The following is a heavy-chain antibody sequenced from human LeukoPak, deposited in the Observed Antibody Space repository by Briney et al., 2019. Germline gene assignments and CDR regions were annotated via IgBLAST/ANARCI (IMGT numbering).Heavy chain of an antibody. Sequence: PGGSLRLSCAASGFTFSSYGMHWVRQAPGKGLEWVAVISYDGSNKYYADSVKGRFTISRDNSKNTLYLQMNSLRAEDTAVYYCAKDDKSPTYYDILTGLSPWGQGTPVTVSS. CDR3: AKDDKSPTYYDILTGLSP. D-gene: IGHD3-9*01. V-gene: IGHV3-30*18. CDR2: ISYDGSNK. J-gene: IGHJ5*02. CDR1: GFTFSSYG.